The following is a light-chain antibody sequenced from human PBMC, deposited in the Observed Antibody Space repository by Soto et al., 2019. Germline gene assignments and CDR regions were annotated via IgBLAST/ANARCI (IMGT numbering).Light chain of an antibody. CDR2: EAS. CDR3: QKYNSYPLT. CDR1: QSISSW. J-gene: IGKJ1*01. Sequence: DIQMTQSPSTLSASVGDRVTVTCRASQSISSWLAWYQQKPGKAPKLLIYEASSLKSGVPSRLSGSGSGTEFTLTISSLQPDDFATYYCQKYNSYPLTFGQGPKVDIK. V-gene: IGKV1-5*01.